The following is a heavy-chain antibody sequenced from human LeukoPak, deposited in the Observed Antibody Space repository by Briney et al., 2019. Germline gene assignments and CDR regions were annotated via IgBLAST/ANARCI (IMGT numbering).Heavy chain of an antibody. J-gene: IGHJ3*02. D-gene: IGHD3-22*01. CDR3: ARYQGPMSAFDI. Sequence: GGSLRLSCAASGFTFSSYGMHWVRQAPGKGLEWVTVIWYDGSYKYYTDSVKGRFTVSRDNSKNTLYLQMNSLRAEDTAVYFWARYQGPMSAFDIWGQGTMVTVSS. CDR2: IWYDGSYK. CDR1: GFTFSSYG. V-gene: IGHV3-33*01.